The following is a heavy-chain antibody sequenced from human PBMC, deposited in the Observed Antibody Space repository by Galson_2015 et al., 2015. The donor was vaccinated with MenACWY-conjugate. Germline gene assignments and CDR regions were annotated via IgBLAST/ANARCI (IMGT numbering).Heavy chain of an antibody. J-gene: IGHJ4*02. CDR2: ISSSGGTI. Sequence: SLRLSCAASGFSFSSYSMNWVRQAPGRGLEWVSYISSSGGTIYYVDSVKGRFTIARDNANNSLYLEMNSLRDEDTAMYYCARDIVGSSAFWGQGTLVTVSS. V-gene: IGHV3-48*02. CDR3: ARDIVGSSAF. CDR1: GFSFSSYS. D-gene: IGHD6-6*01.